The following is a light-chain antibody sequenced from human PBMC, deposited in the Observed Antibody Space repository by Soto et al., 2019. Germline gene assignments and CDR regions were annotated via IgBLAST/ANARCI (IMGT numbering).Light chain of an antibody. CDR1: QSVSSY. Sequence: EIVMTRSPATLSVSPGERATLSCRASQSVSSYLAWYQQKPGQAPRLLIYDASNRATGIPARFSGSGSGTDFTLTISSLEPEDFAVYYCQQRSNWITFGQGTRLEIK. CDR2: DAS. V-gene: IGKV3-11*01. J-gene: IGKJ5*01. CDR3: QQRSNWIT.